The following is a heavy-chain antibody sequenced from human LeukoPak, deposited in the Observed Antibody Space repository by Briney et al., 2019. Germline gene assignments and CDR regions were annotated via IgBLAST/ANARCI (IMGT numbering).Heavy chain of an antibody. Sequence: KPSETLSLTCAVYGGSFSPYYWGWIRQPPGKGLEWIGEINHSGSTNYNPSLKSRVTISVDTSKNQFSLRLSSVTAADTAVYYCARGGLYCGGDCYVDYWGQGTLVTVSS. CDR2: INHSGST. J-gene: IGHJ4*02. D-gene: IGHD2-21*02. CDR1: GGSFSPYY. CDR3: ARGGLYCGGDCYVDY. V-gene: IGHV4-34*01.